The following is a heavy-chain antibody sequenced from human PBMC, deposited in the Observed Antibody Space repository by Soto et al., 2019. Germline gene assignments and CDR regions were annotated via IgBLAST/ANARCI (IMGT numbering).Heavy chain of an antibody. J-gene: IGHJ5*02. D-gene: IGHD2-2*01. CDR1: GGTFSSYA. Sequence: GASVKVSCKASGGTFSSYAISWVRQAPGQGLEWMGGIIPIFGTANYAQKFQGRVTITADESTSTAYMELSSLRSEDTAVYYCARYDCSSTSCYQDWFDPWGQGTLVTVSS. V-gene: IGHV1-69*13. CDR3: ARYDCSSTSCYQDWFDP. CDR2: IIPIFGTA.